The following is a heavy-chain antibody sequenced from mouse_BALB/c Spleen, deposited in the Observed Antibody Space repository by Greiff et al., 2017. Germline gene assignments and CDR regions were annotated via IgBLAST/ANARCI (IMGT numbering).Heavy chain of an antibody. J-gene: IGHJ1*01. CDR2: ISSGGST. CDR1: GFTFSSYA. Sequence: EVMLVESGGGLVKPGGSLKLSCAASGFTFSSYAMSWVRQTPEKRLEWVASISSGGSTYYPDSVKGRFTISRDNARNILYLQMSSLRSEDTAMYYCARGPGSSYGYFDVWGAGTTVTVSS. V-gene: IGHV5-6-5*01. D-gene: IGHD1-1*01. CDR3: ARGPGSSYGYFDV.